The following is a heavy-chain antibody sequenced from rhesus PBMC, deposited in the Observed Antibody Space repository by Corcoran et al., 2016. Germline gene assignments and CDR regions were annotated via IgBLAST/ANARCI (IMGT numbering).Heavy chain of an antibody. J-gene: IGHJ6*01. CDR1: GFTFSNYW. CDR3: VQGASGNYYGLDS. V-gene: IGHV3S42*01. D-gene: IGHD1-44*01. CDR2: LNSRGTDI. Sequence: AKPGGSLRLSCGASGFTFSNYWMNWVRQTPGQGLEWISALNSRGTDIYYAGSVKGRFTISRDNSKNTLSLQMNSLRPEDTAVYYCVQGASGNYYGLDSWGQGVVVTVSS.